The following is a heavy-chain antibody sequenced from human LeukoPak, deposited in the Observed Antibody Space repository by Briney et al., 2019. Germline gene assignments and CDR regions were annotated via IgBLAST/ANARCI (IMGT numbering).Heavy chain of an antibody. CDR1: GGSISGYY. V-gene: IGHV4-59*01. D-gene: IGHD6-13*01. CDR2: IYYSGST. CDR3: AREVEQQLLGHNWFDP. Sequence: SETLSLTCTVSGGSISGYYWNWIRQPPGKGLEWIGYIYYSGSTNYNPPLKSRVTISVDTSKNQFSLKLSSVTAADTAVYYCAREVEQQLLGHNWFDPWGQGTLVTVSS. J-gene: IGHJ5*02.